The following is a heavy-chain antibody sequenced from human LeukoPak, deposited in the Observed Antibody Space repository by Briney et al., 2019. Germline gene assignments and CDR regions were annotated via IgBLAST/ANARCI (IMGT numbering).Heavy chain of an antibody. Sequence: PSETLSLTCTVSGGSISSYYWSWIRQPPGKGLEWIGYIYYSGSTNYNPSLKSRVTISVDTSKNHFSLKLSSVTAADTAVYYCAGRNSLRGSYYGLDVWGQGTTVTVSS. CDR3: AGRNSLRGSYYGLDV. CDR2: IYYSGST. D-gene: IGHD2/OR15-2a*01. V-gene: IGHV4-59*08. CDR1: GGSISSYY. J-gene: IGHJ6*02.